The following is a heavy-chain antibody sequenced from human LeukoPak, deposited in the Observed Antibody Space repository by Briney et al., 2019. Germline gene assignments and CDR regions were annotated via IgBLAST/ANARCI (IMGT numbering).Heavy chain of an antibody. Sequence: GGSLRLSCAASGFNSNNYAMNWVRQAPGKGLEWVSTISGSGTITYYADSVRGRFTISRDYSTNTLYLQMSSLRAEDTAIYYCAYLGLSSDWNDVPGPQIDYWGQGTPVTVSS. CDR3: AYLGLSSDWNDVPGPQIDY. V-gene: IGHV3-23*01. J-gene: IGHJ4*02. D-gene: IGHD1-1*01. CDR2: ISGSGTIT. CDR1: GFNSNNYA.